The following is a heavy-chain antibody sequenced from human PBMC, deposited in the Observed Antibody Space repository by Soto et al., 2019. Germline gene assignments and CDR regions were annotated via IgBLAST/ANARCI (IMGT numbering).Heavy chain of an antibody. J-gene: IGHJ4*02. CDR2: IWYDGSNK. D-gene: IGHD3-10*01. V-gene: IGHV3-33*08. CDR1: GFTFSSYA. Sequence: GGSLRLSCAASGFTFSSYAMHWVRQAPGKGLEWVAVIWYDGSNKYYADSVKGRFTISRDNSKNTLYLQMNSLRAEDTAVYYCARAYYYYGSGSPQAHFDYWGQGTLVTVSS. CDR3: ARAYYYYGSGSPQAHFDY.